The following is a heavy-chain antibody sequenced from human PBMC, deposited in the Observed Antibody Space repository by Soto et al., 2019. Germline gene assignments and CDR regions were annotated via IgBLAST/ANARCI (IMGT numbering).Heavy chain of an antibody. V-gene: IGHV2-5*02. Sequence: QITLKESGPTLVKPTQPLTLTCTFSGFSLSTSGVGVAWIRQPPGKALEWLALIYWDDDKRYRPSLESRLTLTNVTAKCPVVLTMTNMDSVDTATYYCAHVPCSGGSCYWFSFSGMDVWGSGTTVTVSS. CDR1: GFSLSTSGVG. CDR3: AHVPCSGGSCYWFSFSGMDV. CDR2: IYWDDDK. D-gene: IGHD2-15*01. J-gene: IGHJ6*02.